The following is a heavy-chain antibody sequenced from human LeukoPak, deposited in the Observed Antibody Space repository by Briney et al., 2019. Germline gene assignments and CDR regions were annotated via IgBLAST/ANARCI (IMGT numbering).Heavy chain of an antibody. Sequence: ASVKVSCKASGYIFTSYYMHWVRQAPGQGLEWMGIINPSGGSTTYAQKFQGRVTMTTDTSTSTAYMELRSLRSDDTAVYYCARVGDRITMVRGVIIPDAFDIWGQGTMVTVSS. D-gene: IGHD3-10*01. CDR2: INPSGGST. CDR3: ARVGDRITMVRGVIIPDAFDI. J-gene: IGHJ3*02. V-gene: IGHV1-46*01. CDR1: GYIFTSYY.